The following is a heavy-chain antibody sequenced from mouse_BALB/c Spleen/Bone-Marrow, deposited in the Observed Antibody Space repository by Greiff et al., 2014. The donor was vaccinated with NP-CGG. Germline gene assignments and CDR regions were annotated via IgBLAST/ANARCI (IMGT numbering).Heavy chain of an antibody. CDR2: INPSNGGT. CDR3: TRSTMITYFDY. J-gene: IGHJ2*01. D-gene: IGHD2-4*01. V-gene: IGHV1S81*02. CDR1: GYTFTGYY. Sequence: VQGVESGAELVKPGASVKLSCKASGYTFTGYYMYWVKQRPGQGLEWIGEINPSNGGTNFNEKFKSKATLTVDKSSSTAYMQLSSLTSEDSAVYYCTRSTMITYFDYWGQGTTLTVSS.